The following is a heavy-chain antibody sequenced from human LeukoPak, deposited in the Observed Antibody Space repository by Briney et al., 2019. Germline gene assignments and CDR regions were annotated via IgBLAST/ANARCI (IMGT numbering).Heavy chain of an antibody. D-gene: IGHD4-11*01. CDR2: IWSDGSYK. J-gene: IGHJ4*02. Sequence: GGSLRLSCAASGFTFRAHGMHWVRQAPGKGLEWVAVIWSDGSYKYYADSVKGRFTISRDFSKNTLYLQMNSLRAEDTAVYYCAREYINYVQDYWGQGTLVTVSS. V-gene: IGHV3-33*01. CDR1: GFTFRAHG. CDR3: AREYINYVQDY.